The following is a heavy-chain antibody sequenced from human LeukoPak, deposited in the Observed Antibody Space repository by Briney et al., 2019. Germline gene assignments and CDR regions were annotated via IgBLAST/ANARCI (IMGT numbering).Heavy chain of an antibody. V-gene: IGHV4-38-2*02. D-gene: IGHD6-19*01. CDR2: IFHNGNS. CDR1: GYSIRSEYF. Sequence: SETLSLTCTVSGYSIRSEYFWAWIRQSPGKGLEWIATIFHNGNSHYNPSLRSRVTISVDTSKNQFSLNLISATVADTAIYYCARAYSSGWYLNWGQGTLVTVSS. J-gene: IGHJ4*02. CDR3: ARAYSSGWYLN.